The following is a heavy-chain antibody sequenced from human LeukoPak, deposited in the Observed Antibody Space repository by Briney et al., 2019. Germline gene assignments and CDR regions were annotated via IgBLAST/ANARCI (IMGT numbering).Heavy chain of an antibody. J-gene: IGHJ4*02. Sequence: GESLKISRKGSGYSFTSYWIGWVRQTPGKGLEWMGIIYPGDSDTRYIPSFQGQVTISADKSISTAYLQWSSLKASDTAMYYCARQRIAALGDDWGQGTLVTVSS. CDR3: ARQRIAALGDD. D-gene: IGHD6-13*01. CDR1: GYSFTSYW. V-gene: IGHV5-51*01. CDR2: IYPGDSDT.